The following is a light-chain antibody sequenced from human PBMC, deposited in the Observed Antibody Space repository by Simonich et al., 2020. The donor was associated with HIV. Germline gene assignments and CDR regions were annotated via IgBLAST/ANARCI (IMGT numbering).Light chain of an antibody. CDR3: QQYYSTPYT. CDR1: QSVLYSSNTKNY. V-gene: IGKV4-1*01. CDR2: WSS. J-gene: IGKJ2*01. Sequence: DIVMTQSQDSLAVSLGERATINFKSSQSVLYSSNTKNYLAWYQQKPGQPPNLLIYWSSTRESGVPDRFSASGSGTDFTLSISSLQAEDVAVYYCQQYYSTPYTFGQGTKLEIK.